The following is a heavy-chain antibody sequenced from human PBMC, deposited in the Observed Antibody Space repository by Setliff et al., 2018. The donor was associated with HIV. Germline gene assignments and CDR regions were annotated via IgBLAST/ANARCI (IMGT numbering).Heavy chain of an antibody. D-gene: IGHD6-13*01. CDR1: GASISSGGYY. V-gene: IGHV4-31*03. CDR2: IYYSGST. J-gene: IGHJ3*02. Sequence: KTSETLSLTCTVSGASISSGGYYWNWIRQHPGKGLEWIGHIYYSGSTYYTPSFKSRVTISVDTSKKQFSLKLNSVTAADTAVYYCARGRSSWSGGPNDAFDIWGQGTVVTVSS. CDR3: ARGRSSWSGGPNDAFDI.